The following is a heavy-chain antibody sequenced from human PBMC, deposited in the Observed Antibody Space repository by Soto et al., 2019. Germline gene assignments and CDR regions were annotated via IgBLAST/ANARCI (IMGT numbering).Heavy chain of an antibody. CDR2: IVVGSGNT. D-gene: IGHD2-15*01. CDR3: AAGLGYCSGGSCYDY. V-gene: IGHV1-58*01. CDR1: GFTFTSSA. J-gene: IGHJ4*02. Sequence: SVKVSCKASGFTFTSSAVQWVRQARGQRLEWIGWIVVGSGNTNYAQKFQERVTITRDMSTSTAYMELSSLRSEDTAVYYCAAGLGYCSGGSCYDYWGQGTLVTVSS.